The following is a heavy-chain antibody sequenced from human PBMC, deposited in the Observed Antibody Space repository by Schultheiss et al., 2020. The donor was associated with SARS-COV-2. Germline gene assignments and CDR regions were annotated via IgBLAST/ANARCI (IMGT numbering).Heavy chain of an antibody. Sequence: GGSLRLSCAASGFTFSDYYMSWVRQAPGKGLEWVSVISGSGGSTYYADSVKGRFTISRDNSKNTLYLQMNSLRAEDTAVYYCATSWTGDYWGQGTLVTVSS. D-gene: IGHD1-14*01. CDR2: ISGSGGST. CDR1: GFTFSDYY. V-gene: IGHV3-23*01. CDR3: ATSWTGDY. J-gene: IGHJ4*02.